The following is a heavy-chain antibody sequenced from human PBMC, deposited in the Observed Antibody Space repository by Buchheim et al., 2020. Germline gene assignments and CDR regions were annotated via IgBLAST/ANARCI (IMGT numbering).Heavy chain of an antibody. D-gene: IGHD4-17*01. CDR3: ARSQDGDYPNLDY. CDR2: ISYDGSNG. J-gene: IGHJ4*02. Sequence: QVQLVESGGGVVQPGRSLRLSCAASEFTFSSYTMYWVRQAPGKGLEWVAVISYDGSNGHYTDSVKGRFTISRDNSKNTLYLQMNSLRAEDTAVYYCARSQDGDYPNLDYWGQGTL. V-gene: IGHV3-30-3*01. CDR1: EFTFSSYT.